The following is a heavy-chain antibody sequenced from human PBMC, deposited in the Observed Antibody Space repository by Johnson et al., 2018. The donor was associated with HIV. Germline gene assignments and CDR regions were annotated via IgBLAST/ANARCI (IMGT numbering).Heavy chain of an antibody. CDR2: INWNGGST. V-gene: IGHV3-20*04. CDR1: GFTFDDYG. J-gene: IGHJ3*02. D-gene: IGHD3-10*01. Sequence: VQLVESGGGVVQPGGSLRLSCAASGFTFDDYGMNWIRQAPGKGLEWVSGINWNGGSTGYADSVKGRFTISRDNAKNSLYLQMNSLRAEDTAVYYCAREYYGSGSDAFDIWGQGTMVTVSS. CDR3: AREYYGSGSDAFDI.